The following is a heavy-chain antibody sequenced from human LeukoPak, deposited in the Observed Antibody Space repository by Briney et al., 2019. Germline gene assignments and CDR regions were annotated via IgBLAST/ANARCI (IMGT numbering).Heavy chain of an antibody. CDR2: IRYDGSNK. CDR3: AKYRGDGYPTHFDY. J-gene: IGHJ4*02. CDR1: GLTFSRYA. D-gene: IGHD5-24*01. Sequence: GGSLRLSCAASGLTFSRYAMHWVRQAPGKGLEWVAFIRYDGSNKYYADSVKGRFTISRDNSKNTLYLQMNSLRPEDTAVYYCAKYRGDGYPTHFDYWGQGTLVTVSS. V-gene: IGHV3-30*02.